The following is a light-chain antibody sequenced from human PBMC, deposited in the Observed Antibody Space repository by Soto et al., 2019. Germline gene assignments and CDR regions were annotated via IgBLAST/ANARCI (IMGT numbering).Light chain of an antibody. V-gene: IGKV3D-15*01. J-gene: IGKJ4*01. CDR3: QQYKDWPPLT. Sequence: EILMTQSPLTLSVSPGEGATLSARASQNLNTNLAWYQQSLGQAPRVLIYGAPSRASGIPARFSGSGSGTDFTLTINRLEPDDFAVYYCQQYKDWPPLTFGGGTRVESK. CDR2: GAP. CDR1: QNLNTN.